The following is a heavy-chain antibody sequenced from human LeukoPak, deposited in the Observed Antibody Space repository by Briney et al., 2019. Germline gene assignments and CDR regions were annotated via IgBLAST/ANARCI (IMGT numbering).Heavy chain of an antibody. V-gene: IGHV3-53*01. CDR1: GFTVSSTY. CDR2: IYSGGST. CDR3: ARESPDDCGGRPYGFSYWYFDL. D-gene: IGHD4-23*01. J-gene: IGHJ2*01. Sequence: GGSLRLSCAASGFTVSSTYMSWVRQAPGKGLEWVSVIYSGGSTYYADSVKGRFTISRDNSKNTLYLQMSGLRAEDTAVYYCARESPDDCGGRPYGFSYWYFDLWGRGTLVTVSS.